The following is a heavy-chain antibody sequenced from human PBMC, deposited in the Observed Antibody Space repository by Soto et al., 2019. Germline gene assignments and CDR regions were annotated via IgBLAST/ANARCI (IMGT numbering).Heavy chain of an antibody. J-gene: IGHJ4*02. V-gene: IGHV3-30*03. D-gene: IGHD6-13*01. Sequence: QVQLVESGGGVVQPGRSLRLSCAASGFTFSSYGMHWVRQAPGKGLEWVAVISYDGSNKYYADSVKGRFTISRDNSKNTLYLQMNSLRAEDTAVYYCARAQYSSSWYPFDYWGQGTLVTVSS. CDR3: ARAQYSSSWYPFDY. CDR2: ISYDGSNK. CDR1: GFTFSSYG.